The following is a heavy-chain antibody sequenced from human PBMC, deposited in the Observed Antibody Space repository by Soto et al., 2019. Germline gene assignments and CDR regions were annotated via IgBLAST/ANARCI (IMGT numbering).Heavy chain of an antibody. CDR3: ARAGSMTTVTKIYYFDY. V-gene: IGHV3-21*01. CDR1: GFTFSSYS. D-gene: IGHD4-17*01. CDR2: ISSSSSYI. J-gene: IGHJ4*02. Sequence: EVQLVESGGGLVKPGGSLRLSCAASGFTFSSYSMNWVRQAPGKGLEWVSSISSSSSYIYYADSVKGRFTISRDNAKNSLYLQMNSLRAEDTAVYYCARAGSMTTVTKIYYFDYWGQGTLVTVSS.